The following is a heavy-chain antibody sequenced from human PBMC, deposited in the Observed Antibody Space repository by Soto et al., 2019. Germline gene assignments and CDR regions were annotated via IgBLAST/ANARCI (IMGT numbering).Heavy chain of an antibody. J-gene: IGHJ4*02. CDR1: GFTFSSYA. CDR2: ISAGGDST. Sequence: EVQLLESGGSLKQPGGSLRLSCAASGFTFSSYAMSWVRQAPGKGLEWVSSISAGGDSTYYADSVKGRFTITRDNSKNTLYVQMNSLRADDTAVYYCAKDLGYDGSGIEIWGQGTLVTVSP. V-gene: IGHV3-23*01. CDR3: AKDLGYDGSGIEI. D-gene: IGHD3-10*01.